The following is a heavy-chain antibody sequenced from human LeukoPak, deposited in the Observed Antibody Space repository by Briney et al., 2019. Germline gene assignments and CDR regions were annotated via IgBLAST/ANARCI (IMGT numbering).Heavy chain of an antibody. V-gene: IGHV1-69*05. Sequence: SVKVSCKASGGTFSSYAISWVRQAPAQGLEWMGGIIPISGTANYAQKFQGRVTITTDESTSTAYMELSSLRSEDTAVYYCARDTPTWGNADYAFDIWGQGTMVTVSS. CDR2: IIPISGTA. CDR1: GGTFSSYA. J-gene: IGHJ3*02. CDR3: ARDTPTWGNADYAFDI. D-gene: IGHD7-27*01.